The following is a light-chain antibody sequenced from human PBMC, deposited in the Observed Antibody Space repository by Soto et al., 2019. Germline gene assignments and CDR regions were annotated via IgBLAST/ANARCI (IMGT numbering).Light chain of an antibody. CDR1: SSNIGDNS. Sequence: QSALTQPPSMSAAPGQMVAISCSGTSSNIGDNSVSWYQHFPGTAPKVLIYDNNRRPSGIPDRFSGSKSGTSATLTIIGLQTGDEADYYCATWDSALSAGVFGEGTKLTVL. J-gene: IGLJ3*02. CDR2: DNN. V-gene: IGLV1-51*01. CDR3: ATWDSALSAGV.